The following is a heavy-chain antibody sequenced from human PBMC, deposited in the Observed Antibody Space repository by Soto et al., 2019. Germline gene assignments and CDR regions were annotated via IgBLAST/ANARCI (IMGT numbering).Heavy chain of an antibody. V-gene: IGHV3-30-3*01. J-gene: IGHJ4*02. CDR2: TSNDGVNE. Sequence: QVQLVESGGGMVQPGRSLGLSCAASGFTFSSYAMHWVRQPPGKGLEWVSATSNDGVNEYYADSVTGRFTISRDNAKNTLFLQMNSLRPEDTAVYFCARDLRYFNSRGYYGFFDYGGQGTLVTVSS. CDR1: GFTFSSYA. D-gene: IGHD3-22*01. CDR3: ARDLRYFNSRGYYGFFDY.